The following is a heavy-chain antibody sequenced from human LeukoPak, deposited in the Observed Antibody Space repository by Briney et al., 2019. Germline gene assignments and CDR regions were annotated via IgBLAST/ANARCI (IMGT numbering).Heavy chain of an antibody. CDR1: GGSISSYY. CDR3: ARLTTWYSGSWYDKWVLDY. V-gene: IGHV4-59*08. J-gene: IGHJ4*02. D-gene: IGHD6-13*01. CDR2: IYYSGST. Sequence: SETLSLTCTVSGGSISSYYWSWIRQPPGKGLEWIGYIYYSGSTNYNPSLKSRVTISVDTSKNQFSLKLSSVTAADTAVYYCARLTTWYSGSWYDKWVLDYWGQGTLVTVSS.